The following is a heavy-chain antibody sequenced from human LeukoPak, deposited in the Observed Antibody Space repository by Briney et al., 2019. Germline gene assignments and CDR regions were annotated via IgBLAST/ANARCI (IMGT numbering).Heavy chain of an antibody. D-gene: IGHD3-10*01. J-gene: IGHJ3*02. CDR1: GFTFSSYA. CDR2: ISGSGGST. CDR3: AKDRGGSGSYYYSAFDI. Sequence: GGSLRLSCAASGFTFSSYAMSWVRQAPGKGLEWVSGISGSGGSTYYADSVKGRFTISRDSSKNTLYLEKNSLRADDTPVYYCAKDRGGSGSYYYSAFDIWGQGKMVTVSS. V-gene: IGHV3-23*01.